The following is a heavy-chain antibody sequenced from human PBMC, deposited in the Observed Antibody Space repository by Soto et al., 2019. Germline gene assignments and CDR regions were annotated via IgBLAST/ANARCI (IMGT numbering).Heavy chain of an antibody. CDR1: GFTFSSYS. D-gene: IGHD3-3*01. CDR2: ISSSSSTI. J-gene: IGHJ4*02. Sequence: EVQLVESGGGLVQPGGSLRLSCAASGFTFSSYSMNWVRQAPGKGLEWVSYISSSSSTIYYADSVKGRFTISRDNAKNSLYLQMNSLRDEDTAVYYCARMHYDFWSGPKSDHFDYWGQGTLVTVSS. V-gene: IGHV3-48*02. CDR3: ARMHYDFWSGPKSDHFDY.